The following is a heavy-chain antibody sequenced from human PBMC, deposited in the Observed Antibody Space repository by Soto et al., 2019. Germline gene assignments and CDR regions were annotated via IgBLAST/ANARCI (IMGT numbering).Heavy chain of an antibody. CDR2: ISYDGSNK. J-gene: IGHJ6*02. D-gene: IGHD2-15*01. Sequence: GGSLRLSCAASGFTFSSCGMHWVRQAPGKGLEWVAVISYDGSNKYYADSVKGRFTISRDNSKNTLYLQMNSLRAEDTAVYYCAKDVFDCSGGSCYLTAPYGMDVWGQGTTVTVSS. CDR3: AKDVFDCSGGSCYLTAPYGMDV. V-gene: IGHV3-30*18. CDR1: GFTFSSCG.